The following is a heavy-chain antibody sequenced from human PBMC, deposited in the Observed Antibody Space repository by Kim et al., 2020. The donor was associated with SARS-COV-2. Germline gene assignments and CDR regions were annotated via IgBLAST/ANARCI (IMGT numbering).Heavy chain of an antibody. CDR3: AKDVERYCTNGDCYTQWYFDL. CDR1: GFTFSSYA. D-gene: IGHD2-8*01. CDR2: ISGSGGSI. V-gene: IGHV3-23*01. J-gene: IGHJ2*01. Sequence: GGSLRLSCAASGFTFSSYAMSWVRQAPGKGLEWVSDISGSGGSIYYADSVKGRFTISRDNSKNMLYLQMNSLRAEDTAVYYCAKDVERYCTNGDCYTQWYFDLWGRGTLVTVSS.